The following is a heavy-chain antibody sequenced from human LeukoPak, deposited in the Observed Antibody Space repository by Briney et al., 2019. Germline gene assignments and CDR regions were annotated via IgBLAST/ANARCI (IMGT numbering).Heavy chain of an antibody. D-gene: IGHD3-10*01. V-gene: IGHV3-21*01. CDR2: ISSSSSYI. CDR1: GFTFSSYS. Sequence: PGGSLRLSCAASGFTFSSYSMNWVCQAPGKGLEWVSSISSSSSYIYYADSVKGRFTITRDNAKNSLYLQMNSLRAEDTAVYYCARAMDYYGSGSYSYYFDYWGQGTLVTVSS. J-gene: IGHJ4*02. CDR3: ARAMDYYGSGSYSYYFDY.